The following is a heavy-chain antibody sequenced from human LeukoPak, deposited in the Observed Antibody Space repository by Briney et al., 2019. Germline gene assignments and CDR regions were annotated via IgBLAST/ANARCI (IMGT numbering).Heavy chain of an antibody. V-gene: IGHV3-13*01. CDR3: VREGHSSGRAPAFDI. CDR1: GFTFSSYV. CDR2: IRNAPET. J-gene: IGHJ3*02. D-gene: IGHD6-19*01. Sequence: GGSLTLSCVASGFTFSSYVMHGVRQPIGKGLECVSSIRNAPETNYLDSATCRFTISREDARTSLYLPMNSLPAGDTAIYYCVREGHSSGRAPAFDIWGQGTAVTVSS.